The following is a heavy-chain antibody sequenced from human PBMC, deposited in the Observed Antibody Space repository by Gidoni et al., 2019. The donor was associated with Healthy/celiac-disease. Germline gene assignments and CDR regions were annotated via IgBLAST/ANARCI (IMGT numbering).Heavy chain of an antibody. D-gene: IGHD4-4*01. J-gene: IGHJ5*02. Sequence: GNGLELVSLISGDGGSTYYADSVKGRFTIPRDNSKNSLYLQMNSLRTEDTALYYCAKAYYSSANWFAPWGHGTLVTVSS. CDR2: ISGDGGST. V-gene: IGHV3-43*01. CDR3: AKAYYSSANWFAP.